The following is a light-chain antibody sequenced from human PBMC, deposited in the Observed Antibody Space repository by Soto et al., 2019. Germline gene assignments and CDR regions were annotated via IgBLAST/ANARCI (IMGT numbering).Light chain of an antibody. CDR2: SNN. J-gene: IGLJ1*01. CDR3: AAWDDSLSGNV. V-gene: IGLV1-44*01. CDR1: SSNIGTNT. Sequence: QSVLTQPPSASGTPGQRVNISCSGSSSNIGTNTVNWYQQLPGTAPKLLIYSNNQRPSGVPDRFSGSKSGTSASLAISGLQSEDEADYYCAAWDDSLSGNVFGSGTKLTVL.